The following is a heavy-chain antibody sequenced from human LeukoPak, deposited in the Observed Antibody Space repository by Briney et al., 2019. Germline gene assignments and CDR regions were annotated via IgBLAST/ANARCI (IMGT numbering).Heavy chain of an antibody. CDR2: IYYSGST. CDR3: AREIIAAAGLDY. Sequence: PSETLSLTCAVYGGSFSGYYWSWIRQPPGKGLEWIGYIYYSGSTNYNPSLKSRVTISVDTSKNQFSLKLSSVTAADTAVYYCAREIIAAAGLDYWGQGTLVTVSS. V-gene: IGHV4-59*01. CDR1: GGSFSGYY. J-gene: IGHJ4*02. D-gene: IGHD6-13*01.